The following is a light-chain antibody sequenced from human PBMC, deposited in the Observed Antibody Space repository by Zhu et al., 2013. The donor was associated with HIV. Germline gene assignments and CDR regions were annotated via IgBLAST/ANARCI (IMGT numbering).Light chain of an antibody. CDR1: SSDIGGYNY. CDR3: SSYTSSTIYV. Sequence: QSALTQPASVSGSPGQSITISCTGTSSDIGGYNYVSWYQQHPGKAPKLMIYDVSNRPSGVSNRFSGSKSANTASLTISGLQAEDEGDYHCSSYTSSTIYVFGTGTKVTVL. V-gene: IGLV2-14*01. J-gene: IGLJ1*01. CDR2: DVS.